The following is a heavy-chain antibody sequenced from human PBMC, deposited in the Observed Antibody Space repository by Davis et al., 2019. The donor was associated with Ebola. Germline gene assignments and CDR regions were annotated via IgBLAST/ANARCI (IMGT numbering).Heavy chain of an antibody. CDR2: INPNSGDT. J-gene: IGHJ3*02. D-gene: IGHD3-10*01. CDR3: ARVQFGELSGAFDI. V-gene: IGHV1-2*02. CDR1: GYTFTGYY. Sequence: ASVKVSCKASGYTFTGYYMHWVRQAPGQGLEWMGWINPNSGDTDYAQNFQGRVTMTRDTSISTAYMELSRLRSDDTAVYYCARVQFGELSGAFDIWGQGTMVTVSS.